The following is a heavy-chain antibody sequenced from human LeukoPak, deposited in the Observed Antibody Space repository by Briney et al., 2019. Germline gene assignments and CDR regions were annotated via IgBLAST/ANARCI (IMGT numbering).Heavy chain of an antibody. J-gene: IGHJ4*02. V-gene: IGHV1-2*02. Sequence: ASVTVSCKASGYTFTGYYMHWVRQAPGQGLEWMGWINPNSGGTNYAQKFQGRVTMTRDTSISTAYMELSRLRSDDTAVYYCARVLSVTGKGMMVFDYWGQGTLVTVSS. CDR2: INPNSGGT. D-gene: IGHD1-20*01. CDR1: GYTFTGYY. CDR3: ARVLSVTGKGMMVFDY.